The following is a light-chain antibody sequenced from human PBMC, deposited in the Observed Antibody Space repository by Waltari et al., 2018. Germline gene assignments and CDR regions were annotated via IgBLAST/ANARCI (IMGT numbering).Light chain of an antibody. CDR2: KAS. CDR1: QSINNW. CDR3: QQYNSFPLT. Sequence: DIQMTQSPSTLSASVRDRVTITCRASQSINNWLAWYQQKPGKAPKLLIYKASSLESGVPSTFSGSGSGTEFTLTISSLQPDDSATYYCQQYNSFPLTFGGGTKVEIK. J-gene: IGKJ4*01. V-gene: IGKV1-5*03.